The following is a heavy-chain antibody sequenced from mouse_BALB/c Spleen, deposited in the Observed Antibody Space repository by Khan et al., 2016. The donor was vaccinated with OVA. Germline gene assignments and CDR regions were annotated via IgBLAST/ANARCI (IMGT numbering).Heavy chain of an antibody. Sequence: QVQLQQPGTELVRPGASVKLSCKASGYTFTNSWINWVKQRPGQGLEWIGNIYPSDSYINYNQKFRAKATLTVDKSSTTAYMHLSSPTSEDSAVYNCTSDGVDVSSFAYWGQGTLVTVSA. J-gene: IGHJ3*01. V-gene: IGHV1-69*02. CDR1: GYTFTNSW. CDR2: IYPSDSYI. CDR3: TSDGVDVSSFAY. D-gene: IGHD2-3*01.